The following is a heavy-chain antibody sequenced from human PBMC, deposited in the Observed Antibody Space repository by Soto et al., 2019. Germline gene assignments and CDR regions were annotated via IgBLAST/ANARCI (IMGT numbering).Heavy chain of an antibody. CDR2: IYPSGSA. J-gene: IGHJ6*02. CDR3: ARDRGRYCPTSSCPKGYYYGVDV. CDR1: VDYISRYY. V-gene: IGHV4-4*07. Sequence: SATLSLTCTFRVDYISRYYRSWIRQPAGKGLEWIGRIYPSGSANYNPSFKSRVTMSVDTSKNQFSLKLSSVTAADTAVYYCARDRGRYCPTSSCPKGYYYGVDVWGQGTTVAV. D-gene: IGHD2-8*01.